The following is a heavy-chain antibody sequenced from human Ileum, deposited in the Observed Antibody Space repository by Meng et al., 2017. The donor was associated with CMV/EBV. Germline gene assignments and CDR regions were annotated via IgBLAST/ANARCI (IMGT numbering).Heavy chain of an antibody. Sequence: QVQLQESGPGLVKPSETLFLTCTVTDGSISYYYWSWIRQSADKGLEWIGRISSSGSINYNPSLESRLTLSVDTSKKQLSLKLSSVTAADTAVYYCARAEADTGNFEYWGQGTLVTVSS. CDR1: DGSISYYY. CDR3: ARAEADTGNFEY. D-gene: IGHD6-19*01. J-gene: IGHJ4*02. V-gene: IGHV4-4*07. CDR2: ISSSGSI.